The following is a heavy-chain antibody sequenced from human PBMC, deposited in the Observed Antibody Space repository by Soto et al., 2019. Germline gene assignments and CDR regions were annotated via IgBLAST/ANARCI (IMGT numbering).Heavy chain of an antibody. V-gene: IGHV3-23*01. CDR2: ISGSAGST. J-gene: IGHJ6*02. CDR3: TRARAGVPAAMDYYYYYGMDV. D-gene: IGHD2-2*01. Sequence: GGSLRLSCAASGFTFSSYAMSWVRQAPGKGLEWVSAISGSAGSTYYADSVKGRFTISRDNSKNTLYLQMNSLRAEDTAVYYCTRARAGVPAAMDYYYYYGMDVWGPGTTVTASS. CDR1: GFTFSSYA.